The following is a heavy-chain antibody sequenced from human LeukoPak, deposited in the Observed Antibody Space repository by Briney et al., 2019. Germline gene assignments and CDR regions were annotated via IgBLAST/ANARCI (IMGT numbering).Heavy chain of an antibody. CDR3: ARDRDCSGGSCYSS. J-gene: IGHJ4*02. CDR2: IIPIFGTA. D-gene: IGHD2-15*01. CDR1: GGTFISYA. Sequence: SVKVSCKASGGTFISYAISWVRQAPGQGLERMGGIIPIFGTANYAQKFQGRVTITADESTSTAYMELSSLRSEDTAVYYCARDRDCSGGSCYSSWGQGTLVTVSS. V-gene: IGHV1-69*13.